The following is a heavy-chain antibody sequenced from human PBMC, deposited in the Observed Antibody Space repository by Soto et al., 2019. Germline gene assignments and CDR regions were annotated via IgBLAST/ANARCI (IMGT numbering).Heavy chain of an antibody. CDR3: AREAARSYYYYYYGMDV. CDR2: IYTSGST. D-gene: IGHD6-6*01. Sequence: PSETLSLTCTVSDGSISSYYWSWIRQPAGKGLEWIGRIYTSGSTNYNPSLKSRVTMSVDTSKNQFSLKLSSVTAADTAVYYCAREAARSYYYYYYGMDVWGQGTTVTVSS. V-gene: IGHV4-4*07. CDR1: DGSISSYY. J-gene: IGHJ6*01.